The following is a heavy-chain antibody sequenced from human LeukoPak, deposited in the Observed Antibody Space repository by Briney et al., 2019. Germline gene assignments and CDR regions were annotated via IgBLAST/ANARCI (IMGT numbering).Heavy chain of an antibody. V-gene: IGHV3-20*04. J-gene: IGHJ4*02. CDR1: GFTFDDYG. CDR2: INWNGGST. CDR3: AKAAAPAAFYFFDS. D-gene: IGHD2-2*01. Sequence: GGSLRLSCAASGFTFDDYGMSWVRQAPGKGLEWVSGINWNGGSTGYADSVKGRFTISRDNAKNSLYLQMNNLRPEDTALYYCAKAAAPAAFYFFDSWGQGTLVTVSS.